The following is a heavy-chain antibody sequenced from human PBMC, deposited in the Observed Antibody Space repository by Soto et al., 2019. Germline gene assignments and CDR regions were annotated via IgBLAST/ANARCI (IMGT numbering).Heavy chain of an antibody. J-gene: IGHJ4*02. Sequence: EVQLVESGGGLVQPGGSLTLSCAASGFIFSAYSINWVRQAPGKGLEWVSYISSRTNTIYYADSVQGRFTISRDDAKNSLSLQMSSLRVEDTAVYYCVKDRRIAPAADFYFDSWGQGTLVTVSS. CDR1: GFIFSAYS. D-gene: IGHD2-2*01. CDR3: VKDRRIAPAADFYFDS. V-gene: IGHV3-48*01. CDR2: ISSRTNTI.